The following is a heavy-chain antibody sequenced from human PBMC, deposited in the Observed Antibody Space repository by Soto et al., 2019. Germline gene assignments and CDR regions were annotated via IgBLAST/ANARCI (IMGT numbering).Heavy chain of an antibody. Sequence: SETLSLTCTVSGGSIRSTTYYWAWIRQSPGKGLEWIGSIYYSGTTYYHPSLKSRVTMSVDTPKNQVSLKLSSVTAADTAVYYCVRHWSSSGNNWFDPWGQGTQVTVSS. CDR3: VRHWSSSGNNWFDP. J-gene: IGHJ5*02. V-gene: IGHV4-39*01. D-gene: IGHD1-1*01. CDR2: IYYSGTT. CDR1: GGSIRSTTYY.